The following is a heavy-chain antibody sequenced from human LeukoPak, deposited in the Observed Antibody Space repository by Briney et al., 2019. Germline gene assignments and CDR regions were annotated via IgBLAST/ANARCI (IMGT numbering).Heavy chain of an antibody. J-gene: IGHJ4*02. Sequence: ASVKVSCKASGHTFSDNYMHWVRQAPGQGLEWMGWTNPNSGGTNYAQKFQGRVTMTSDTSISTAYMELSRLRSDDTAVYYCAGGSGDYSPDYWGQGTLVTVSS. V-gene: IGHV1-2*02. CDR1: GHTFSDNY. CDR2: TNPNSGGT. D-gene: IGHD3-22*01. CDR3: AGGSGDYSPDY.